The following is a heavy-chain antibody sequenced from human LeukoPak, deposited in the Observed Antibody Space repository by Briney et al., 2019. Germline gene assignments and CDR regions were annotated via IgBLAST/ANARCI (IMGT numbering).Heavy chain of an antibody. Sequence: GGSLRLSCAASGFTFSSYSMNWVRQAPGKGLEWVSYISNTRTTSFYGDSVRGRFTISRDNARNSLYLQMNSLRAEDTAVYYCAELGITMIGGVWGKGTTVTISS. CDR1: GFTFSSYS. CDR2: ISNTRTTS. J-gene: IGHJ6*04. D-gene: IGHD3-10*02. CDR3: AELGITMIGGV. V-gene: IGHV3-48*01.